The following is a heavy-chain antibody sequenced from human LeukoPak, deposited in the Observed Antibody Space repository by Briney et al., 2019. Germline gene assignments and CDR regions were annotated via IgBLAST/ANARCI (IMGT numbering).Heavy chain of an antibody. J-gene: IGHJ4*02. Sequence: GGSLRLSCAASGFTFSSYAMHWARQAPGKGLEYVSSITSNGGITYYANSVKGRFTISRDNSKNTLYLQMGSLTPEDMAVYYCARDHVGNGDYWGQGTLVTVSS. CDR1: GFTFSSYA. CDR3: ARDHVGNGDY. V-gene: IGHV3-64*01. D-gene: IGHD4-23*01. CDR2: ITSNGGIT.